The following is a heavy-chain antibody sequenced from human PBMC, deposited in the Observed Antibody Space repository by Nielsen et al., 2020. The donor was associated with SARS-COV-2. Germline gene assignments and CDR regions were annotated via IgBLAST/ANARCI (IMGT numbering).Heavy chain of an antibody. V-gene: IGHV3-9*01. J-gene: IGHJ6*02. Sequence: GGSLRLSCAASGFTFDDYAMHWVRQAPGKGLEWVSGISWNSGSIGYADSVKGRFTISRDNAKNSLYLQMNSLRAEDTALYYCAKDSGIAADNYYYGMDVWGQGTTVTVSS. D-gene: IGHD6-13*01. CDR1: GFTFDDYA. CDR2: ISWNSGSI. CDR3: AKDSGIAADNYYYGMDV.